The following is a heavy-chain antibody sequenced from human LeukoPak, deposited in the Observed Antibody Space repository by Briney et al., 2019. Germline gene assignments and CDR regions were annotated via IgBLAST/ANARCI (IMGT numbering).Heavy chain of an antibody. V-gene: IGHV3-7*01. CDR1: EFTEFTFSSYW. CDR2: IKPDGSEQ. CDR3: ARDSSSQPQS. J-gene: IGHJ5*02. Sequence: GGSLRLSCAASEFTEFTFSSYWMSWVRQAPGKGLEWVANIKPDGSEQYYVDSVKGRFTVSRDNAQNSLYLQMNSLRAEDTAVYYCARDSSSQPQSWGQGTLVTVSS. D-gene: IGHD6-13*01.